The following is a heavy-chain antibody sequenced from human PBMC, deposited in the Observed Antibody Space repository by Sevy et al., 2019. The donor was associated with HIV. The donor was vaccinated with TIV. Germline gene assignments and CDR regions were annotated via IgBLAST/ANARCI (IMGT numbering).Heavy chain of an antibody. J-gene: IGHJ6*02. V-gene: IGHV1-2*02. D-gene: IGHD6-13*01. CDR2: INPNSGGT. CDR3: ANHIAAAGTPYYYGMDV. CDR1: GYTFTGYY. Sequence: ASVKVSCKASGYTFTGYYMHWVRQAPGQGLEWMGWINPNSGGTNYAQKFQGRVTMTSDTSISTAYMELSRLRSDDTAVYYYANHIAAAGTPYYYGMDVWGQGTTVTVSS.